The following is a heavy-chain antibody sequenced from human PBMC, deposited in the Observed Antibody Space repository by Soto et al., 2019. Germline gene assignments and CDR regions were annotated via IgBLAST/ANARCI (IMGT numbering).Heavy chain of an antibody. D-gene: IGHD6-6*01. CDR3: ARVSDGSSYFDY. Sequence: PSETLSLTCNVSGDSMSRFYWSWIRQRPGEGMEWVGKVYYTGSAVYNPSLKSRLTISIDTSTNQFSLRLTSVTAADTATYYCARVSDGSSYFDYWGPGIRVTVSS. V-gene: IGHV4-59*01. CDR2: VYYTGSA. J-gene: IGHJ4*02. CDR1: GDSMSRFY.